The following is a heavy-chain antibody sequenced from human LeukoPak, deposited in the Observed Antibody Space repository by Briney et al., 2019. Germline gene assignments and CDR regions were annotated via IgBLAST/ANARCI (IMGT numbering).Heavy chain of an antibody. V-gene: IGHV3-23*01. CDR2: ISGSGGST. CDR1: GFTFSSCA. Sequence: PGGSLRLTCAASGFTFSSCAMSWVRQAPGKGLEWVSSISGSGGSTYYADSVKGLFTISRDNSKNTLYLQMNSLRAGDTAVYYCAKEGNEIYSYGLFGYWGRGTLVTVSS. CDR3: AKEGNEIYSYGLFGY. D-gene: IGHD5-18*01. J-gene: IGHJ4*02.